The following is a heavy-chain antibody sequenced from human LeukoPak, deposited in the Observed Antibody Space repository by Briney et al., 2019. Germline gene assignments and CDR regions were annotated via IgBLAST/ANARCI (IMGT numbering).Heavy chain of an antibody. Sequence: PSETLSLTCTVSGGSISSSSYYWGWIRQPPGKGLEWIGSIYYSGSTYYNPSLKSRVTISVDTSKNQFSLKLSSVTAADTAAYYCAPQGDTAMVTGDYWGQGTLVTVSS. J-gene: IGHJ4*02. D-gene: IGHD5-18*01. CDR1: GGSISSSSYY. CDR3: APQGDTAMVTGDY. V-gene: IGHV4-39*01. CDR2: IYYSGST.